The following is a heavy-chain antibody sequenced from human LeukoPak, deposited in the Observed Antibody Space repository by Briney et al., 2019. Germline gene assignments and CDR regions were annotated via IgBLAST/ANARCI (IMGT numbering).Heavy chain of an antibody. CDR3: ARDRYCGGDCYHYGMDV. D-gene: IGHD2-21*02. CDR1: GFTFSSYS. V-gene: IGHV3-48*04. Sequence: GGSLRLSCAASGFTFSSYSMNWVRQAPGKELEWVSYISSSSTIYYADSVKGRFTISRDNAKNSLYLQMNSLRAEDTAVYYCARDRYCGGDCYHYGMDVWGQGTTVTVSS. CDR2: ISSSSTI. J-gene: IGHJ6*02.